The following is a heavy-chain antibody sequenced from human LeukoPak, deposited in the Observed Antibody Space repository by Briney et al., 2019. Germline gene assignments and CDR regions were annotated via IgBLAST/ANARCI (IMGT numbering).Heavy chain of an antibody. CDR3: TRSYSGVLAHFDY. J-gene: IGHJ4*02. D-gene: IGHD5-12*01. Sequence: GSLRLSCAASGFTFSNAWMSWVRQAPGRGLEWVSFIYSGGSTSYTDSVKGRFTISRDTSKNTLYLQMNSLRVEDTAVYYCTRSYSGVLAHFDYWGQGTLVTVSS. V-gene: IGHV3-66*01. CDR2: IYSGGST. CDR1: GFTFSNAW.